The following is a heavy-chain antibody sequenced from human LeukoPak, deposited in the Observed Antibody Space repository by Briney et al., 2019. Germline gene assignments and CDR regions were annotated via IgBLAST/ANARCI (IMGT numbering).Heavy chain of an antibody. Sequence: SETLSLTCAVCGGSFSGYYWSWIRQPPGKGLEWIGEINHSGSTNYNPSLKSRVTISVDTSKNQFSLKLSSVTAADTAVYYCVKITYDFWSGYGNYFDYWGQGTLVTVSS. V-gene: IGHV4-34*01. CDR3: VKITYDFWSGYGNYFDY. D-gene: IGHD3-3*01. CDR2: INHSGST. CDR1: GGSFSGYY. J-gene: IGHJ4*02.